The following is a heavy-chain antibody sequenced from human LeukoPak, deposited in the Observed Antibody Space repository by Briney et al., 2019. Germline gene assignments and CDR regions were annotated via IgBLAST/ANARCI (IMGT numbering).Heavy chain of an antibody. J-gene: IGHJ4*02. V-gene: IGHV3-33*01. CDR3: ARGPRRNYGDY. CDR2: IWFDGSHK. Sequence: GGSLRLSCAASGFTFSSYGMHWVRQAPGKGLEWVAVIWFDGSHKYHANSVKGRFTISRDNSKSTLYLQMNSLRAEDTAVYYCARGPRRNYGDYWGQGTLVTVSS. CDR1: GFTFSSYG.